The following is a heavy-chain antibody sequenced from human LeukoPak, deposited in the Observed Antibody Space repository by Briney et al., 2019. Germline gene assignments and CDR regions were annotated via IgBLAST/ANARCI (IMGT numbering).Heavy chain of an antibody. Sequence: GGSLRLSCAASGFTFSDYNMRWIRQAPGKGLEWVSSISRSGSTKYYADSVKGRFTISRDNAKNTLYLQMNSLRAEDTAVYYCARGSVSSSWYSPLDYWGQGTLVTVSS. CDR3: ARGSVSSSWYSPLDY. CDR2: ISRSGSTK. CDR1: GFTFSDYN. V-gene: IGHV3-11*04. J-gene: IGHJ4*02. D-gene: IGHD6-13*01.